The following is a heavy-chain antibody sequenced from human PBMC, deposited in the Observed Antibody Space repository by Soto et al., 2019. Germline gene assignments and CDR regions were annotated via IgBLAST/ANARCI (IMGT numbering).Heavy chain of an antibody. J-gene: IGHJ4*02. CDR2: IDAAENT. V-gene: IGHV3-23*01. Sequence: EVQLLESGGGLVQPGGSLRLSCTASGFNFNYYAMSWVRQAPGKGLEWVSSIDAAENTYHADSVKGRFTSSSDRSKNTLYLQMTSLRADDTATYYCAKDHPSNGWPAFDHWGQGTLVTVSS. CDR3: AKDHPSNGWPAFDH. D-gene: IGHD6-19*01. CDR1: GFNFNYYA.